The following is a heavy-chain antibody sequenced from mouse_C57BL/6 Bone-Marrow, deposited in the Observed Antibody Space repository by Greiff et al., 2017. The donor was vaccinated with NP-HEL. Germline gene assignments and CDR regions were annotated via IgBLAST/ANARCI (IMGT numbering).Heavy chain of an antibody. CDR1: GFTFSDYY. Sequence: EVKLMESGGGLVQPGGSLKLSCAASGFTFSDYYMYWVRQTPEKRLEWVAYISNGGGSTYYPDTVKGRFTISRDNAKNTLYLQMSRLKSEDTAMYYCARHRVYGYDHAMDYWGQGTSVTVSS. CDR3: ARHRVYGYDHAMDY. J-gene: IGHJ4*01. V-gene: IGHV5-12*01. D-gene: IGHD2-2*01. CDR2: ISNGGGST.